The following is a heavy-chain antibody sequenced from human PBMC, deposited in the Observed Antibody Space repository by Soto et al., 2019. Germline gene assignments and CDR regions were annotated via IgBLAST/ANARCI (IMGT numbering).Heavy chain of an antibody. D-gene: IGHD4-4*01. CDR3: AKDRASTGDRPRFDP. V-gene: IGHV3-23*01. CDR1: GFTFSSYA. Sequence: PGGSMRLSCAASGFTFSSYAMGWVRQAPGKGLEWVSAISGSGGGTYYADSVKGRFTISRDNSKNTLYLQMNSLRVEDTAVYYCAKDRASTGDRPRFDPWGQGTLVTVSS. CDR2: ISGSGGGT. J-gene: IGHJ5*02.